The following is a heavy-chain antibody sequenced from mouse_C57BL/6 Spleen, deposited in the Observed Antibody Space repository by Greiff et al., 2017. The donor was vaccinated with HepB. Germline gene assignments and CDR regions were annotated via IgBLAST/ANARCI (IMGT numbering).Heavy chain of an antibody. D-gene: IGHD1-2*01. CDR1: GYAFSSSW. CDR3: ARRPLRDYAMDY. Sequence: VKLVESGPELVKPGASVKISCKASGYAFSSSWMNWVKQRPGKGLEWIGRIYPGDGDTNYNGKFKGKATLTADKSSSTAYMQLSSLTSEDSAVYFCARRPLRDYAMDYWGQGTSVTVSS. V-gene: IGHV1-82*01. CDR2: IYPGDGDT. J-gene: IGHJ4*01.